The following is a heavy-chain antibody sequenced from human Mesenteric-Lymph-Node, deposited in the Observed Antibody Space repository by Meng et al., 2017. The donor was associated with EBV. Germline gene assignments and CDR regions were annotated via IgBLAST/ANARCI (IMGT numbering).Heavy chain of an antibody. CDR1: GGSISSNSW. D-gene: IGHD3-10*01. CDR2: IYHSGTS. V-gene: IGHV4-4*02. Sequence: QESGLGLGKPEGTLSVMCAVSGGSISSNSWWTWVRPPPGKGLEWMAEIYHSGTSTYNPSLKSRLTVSVDKSKNQFSLKLTSVTAADTAVYYCARDLLRGVIHSWGQGTLVTVSS. J-gene: IGHJ4*02. CDR3: ARDLLRGVIHS.